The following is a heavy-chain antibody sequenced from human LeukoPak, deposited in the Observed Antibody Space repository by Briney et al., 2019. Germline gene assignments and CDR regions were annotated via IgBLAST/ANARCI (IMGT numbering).Heavy chain of an antibody. CDR1: GGSISSSSYY. CDR2: IYYSGSI. J-gene: IGHJ4*02. CDR3: ARMEVTAGAD. D-gene: IGHD5-18*01. Sequence: SETLSLTCTVSGGSISSSSYYWGWIRQPPGKGLEWIGSIYYSGSIYYNPSLKSRVTISVDTSKNQFSLKLSSVTAADTAVYYCARMEVTAGADWGQGTLVTVSS. V-gene: IGHV4-39*07.